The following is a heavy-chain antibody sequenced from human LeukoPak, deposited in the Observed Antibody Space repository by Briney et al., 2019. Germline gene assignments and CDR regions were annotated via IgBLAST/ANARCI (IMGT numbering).Heavy chain of an antibody. J-gene: IGHJ4*02. CDR1: GGSFSGYY. CDR3: ARGPTAR. D-gene: IGHD4-17*01. CDR2: INHSGST. V-gene: IGHV4-34*01. Sequence: SETLSLTCAVYGGSFSGYYWSWIRQPPGKGLGWIGEINHSGSTNYNPSLKSRVTISVDTSKNQFSLKLSSVTAADTAVYYCARGPTARWGQGTLVTVSS.